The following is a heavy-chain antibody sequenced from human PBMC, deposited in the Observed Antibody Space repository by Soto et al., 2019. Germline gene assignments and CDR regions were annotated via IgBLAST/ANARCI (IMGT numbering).Heavy chain of an antibody. J-gene: IGHJ4*02. V-gene: IGHV3-53*01. CDR2: IYSGGST. CDR3: ARVRYSSSWSRSFDY. D-gene: IGHD6-13*01. Sequence: LRLSCAASGFTVSSNYMSWVRQAPGKGLEWVSVIYSGGSTYYADSVKGRFTISRDNSKNTLYLQMNSLRAEDTAVYYCARVRYSSSWSRSFDYWGQGTLVTVSS. CDR1: GFTVSSNY.